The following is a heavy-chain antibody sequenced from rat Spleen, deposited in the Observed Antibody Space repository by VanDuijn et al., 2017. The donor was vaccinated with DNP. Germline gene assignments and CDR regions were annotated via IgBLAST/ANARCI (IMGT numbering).Heavy chain of an antibody. Sequence: EVQLVESGGGLVQPGRSLKLSCAASGFTFSDYYMAWVRQPPKKGLEWVASINYEGTSSYYGDSVRGRFTISRDNAESTLYLQMNSLRSEDTATYYCAIYYYDGSYYWNWFAYWGQGTPVTVSS. D-gene: IGHD1-12*02. CDR2: INYEGTSS. CDR1: GFTFSDYY. J-gene: IGHJ3*01. CDR3: AIYYYDGSYYWNWFAY. V-gene: IGHV5-22*01.